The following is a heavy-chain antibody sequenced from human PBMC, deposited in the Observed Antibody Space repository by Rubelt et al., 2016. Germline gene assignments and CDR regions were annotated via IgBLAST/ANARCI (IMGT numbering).Heavy chain of an antibody. Sequence: EVQLVESGGGLVQPGGSLRLSCAASGFTVSSNYMSWVRQAPGKGLEWVSVIYSGGSTYYADSVKGRFTISRHNSKNTLYLQMNSLRAEDTAVYYCARDERALYWYFDLWGRGTLVTVSS. CDR3: ARDERALYWYFDL. CDR1: GFTVSSNY. J-gene: IGHJ2*01. V-gene: IGHV3-53*04. D-gene: IGHD1-1*01. CDR2: IYSGGST.